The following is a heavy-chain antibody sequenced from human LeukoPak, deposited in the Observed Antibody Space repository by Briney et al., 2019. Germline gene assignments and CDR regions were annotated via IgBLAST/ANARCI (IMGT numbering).Heavy chain of an antibody. V-gene: IGHV4-30-4*01. CDR2: IYYSGST. CDR1: GGSISSGDYY. J-gene: IGHJ4*02. D-gene: IGHD5-12*01. Sequence: SQTLSLTCTVSGGSISSGDYYWSWIRQPPGKGLEWIGYIYYSGSTYYNPSLKSRVIISVDTSKNQFPLKLSSVTAADTAVYYCARVGAGFRVASFDYWGQGTLVTVSS. CDR3: ARVGAGFRVASFDY.